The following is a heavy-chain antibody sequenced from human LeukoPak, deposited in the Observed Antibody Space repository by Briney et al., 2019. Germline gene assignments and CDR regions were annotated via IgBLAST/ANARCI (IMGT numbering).Heavy chain of an antibody. V-gene: IGHV4-59*01. CDR1: GGSISNYY. J-gene: IGHJ4*02. Sequence: PSETLSLTCTVSGGSISNYYWSWIRQPLGKGLEWIAYIYYTGSTNYNPSLKSRVTISVDTSKNQFSLKLSSVTAADTAVYHCARGYSSGRIDSWGQGTLVTVSS. D-gene: IGHD6-19*01. CDR2: IYYTGST. CDR3: ARGYSSGRIDS.